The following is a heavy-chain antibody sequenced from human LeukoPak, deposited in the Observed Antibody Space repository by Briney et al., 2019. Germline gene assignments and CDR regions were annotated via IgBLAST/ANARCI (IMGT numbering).Heavy chain of an antibody. CDR3: ARAEEEDGYNPRDAFDI. CDR1: GGSISSYY. V-gene: IGHV4-59*01. J-gene: IGHJ3*02. CDR2: IYYSGST. Sequence: PSETLSLTCTVSGGSISSYYWSWIRQPPGKGLEWIGYIYYSGSTNYNPSLKSRVTISVDTSKNQFSLKLSSVTAADTAVYYCARAEEEDGYNPRDAFDIWGQGTMVTVSS. D-gene: IGHD5-24*01.